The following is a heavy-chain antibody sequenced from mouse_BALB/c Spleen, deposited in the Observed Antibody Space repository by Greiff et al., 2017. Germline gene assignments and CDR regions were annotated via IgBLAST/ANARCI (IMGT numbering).Heavy chain of an antibody. CDR3: ARDWDVNAMDY. CDR2: IYPGNVNT. V-gene: IGHV1S56*01. D-gene: IGHD4-1*01. J-gene: IGHJ4*01. Sequence: QVQLQQSGPELVKPGASVRISCKASGYTFTSYYIHWVKQRPGQGLEWIGWIYPGNVNTKYNEKFKGKATLTADKSSSTAYMQLSSLTSEDSAVYFCARDWDVNAMDYWGQGTSVTVSS. CDR1: GYTFTSYY.